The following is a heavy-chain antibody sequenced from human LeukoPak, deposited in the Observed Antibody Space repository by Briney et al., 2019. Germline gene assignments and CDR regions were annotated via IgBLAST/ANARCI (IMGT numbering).Heavy chain of an antibody. CDR1: GGSINSYY. V-gene: IGHV4-59*01. J-gene: IGHJ4*02. D-gene: IGHD2-2*01. CDR3: ARDPSYHGGYFDY. CDR2: IYYSGST. Sequence: SETLSLTCTVSGGSINSYYWSWIRQPPGKGLEWIGYIYYSGSTNYNPSLKSRVTISVDTSKNQFSLKLSSVTAADTAVYYCARDPSYHGGYFDYWGREPWSPSPQ.